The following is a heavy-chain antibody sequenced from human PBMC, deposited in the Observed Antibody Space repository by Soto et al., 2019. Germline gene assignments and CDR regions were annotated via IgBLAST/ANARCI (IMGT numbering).Heavy chain of an antibody. Sequence: EVQLLESGGGLVQPGGSMRLSCAASRFTFSSYAMSWVRQAPGKGLEWVSAISGSGGRTDYADSVKGRFTISRDNSTNTLYLQMNSLRAEDTAVYYCAKSGCTNGVCGWFDPWGQGTLVTVSS. CDR1: RFTFSSYA. J-gene: IGHJ5*02. CDR3: AKSGCTNGVCGWFDP. CDR2: ISGSGGRT. D-gene: IGHD2-8*01. V-gene: IGHV3-23*01.